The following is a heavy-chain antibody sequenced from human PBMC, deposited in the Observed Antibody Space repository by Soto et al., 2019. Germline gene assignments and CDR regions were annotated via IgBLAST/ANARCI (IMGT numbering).Heavy chain of an antibody. CDR2: ILYDGTKT. CDR1: GFTFNSYG. J-gene: IGHJ4*02. Sequence: QVQLVESGGGVVLPGGSLRLSCEASGFTFNSYGMYWVRQAPGKGLDWVSHILYDGTKTYYADSVQGRFTISRDNSRNTLYLQMDRMRLEDTAVYFCVKDLAHMADHWGQGTLVIVSS. CDR3: VKDLAHMADH. V-gene: IGHV3-30*18.